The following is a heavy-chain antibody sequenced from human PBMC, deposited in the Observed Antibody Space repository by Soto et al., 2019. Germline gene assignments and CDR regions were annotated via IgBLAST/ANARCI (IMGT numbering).Heavy chain of an antibody. CDR2: IIPIFGTA. D-gene: IGHD3-9*01. CDR1: GGTFSSYA. Sequence: SVKVSCKASGGTFSSYAISWVRQAPGQGLEWMGGIIPIFGTANYAQKFQGRVTITADKSTSTAYMEQSSLSSEDTAVYYCARDWRYYDILTSIGPSLGFYYYGMDVWGQWTTVTV. J-gene: IGHJ6*02. V-gene: IGHV1-69*06. CDR3: ARDWRYYDILTSIGPSLGFYYYGMDV.